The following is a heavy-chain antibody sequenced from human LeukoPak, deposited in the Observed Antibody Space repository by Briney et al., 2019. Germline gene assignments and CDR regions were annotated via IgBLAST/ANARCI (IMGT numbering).Heavy chain of an antibody. CDR3: ARQLRWDQYYFDY. CDR1: GYTFTSYG. J-gene: IGHJ4*02. Sequence: GESLKISCKGSGYTFTSYGFSWVRQAPGQGLEWMGWISAYNGGTKYALNLQGRVTMTTDTSTSTAYMELRSLRSDDTAVYYCARQLRWDQYYFDYWGQGTLVTVSS. CDR2: ISAYNGGT. D-gene: IGHD4-23*01. V-gene: IGHV1-18*01.